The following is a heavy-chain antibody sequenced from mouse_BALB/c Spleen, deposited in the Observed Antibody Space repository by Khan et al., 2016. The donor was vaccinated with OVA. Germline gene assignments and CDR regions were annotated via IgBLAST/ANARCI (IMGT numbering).Heavy chain of an antibody. Sequence: QVQLQQSGGDLMKPGASVKISCKATGYTFSSYWIEWVKQRPGHGLEWIGQIFPGSVSTTYNEKFKGKATFTADTSSNTAYMQLSSLTYEDSAVYYCARGGYGGFAYWGRGTLVTVSA. CDR1: GYTFSSYW. CDR2: IFPGSVST. CDR3: ARGGYGGFAY. J-gene: IGHJ3*01. V-gene: IGHV1-9*01. D-gene: IGHD2-2*01.